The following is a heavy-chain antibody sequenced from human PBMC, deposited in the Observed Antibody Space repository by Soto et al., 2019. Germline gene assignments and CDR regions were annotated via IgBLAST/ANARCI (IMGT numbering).Heavy chain of an antibody. V-gene: IGHV4-61*01. D-gene: IGHD6-13*01. Sequence: QVQLQESGPGLVKPSETLSLTCTVSGGSVSSGSYYWSWIRQPLGKGLEWIGYIYYSGSTNYNPSLKSRVTISVDTSKNQFSLKLSSVTAADTAVYYCARGKGMAAALHYYYYYGMDVWGQGTTVTVSS. CDR2: IYYSGST. J-gene: IGHJ6*02. CDR1: GGSVSSGSYY. CDR3: ARGKGMAAALHYYYYYGMDV.